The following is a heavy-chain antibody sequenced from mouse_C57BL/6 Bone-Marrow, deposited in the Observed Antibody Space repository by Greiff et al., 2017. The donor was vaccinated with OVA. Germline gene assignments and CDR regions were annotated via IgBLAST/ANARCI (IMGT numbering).Heavy chain of an antibody. CDR3: ARDRYYGSFDY. V-gene: IGHV5-16*01. CDR1: GFTFSDYY. CDR2: INYDGSST. D-gene: IGHD1-1*01. J-gene: IGHJ2*01. Sequence: EVQLVESEGGLVQPGSSMKLSCTASGFTFSDYYMAWVRQVPEKGLEWVANINYDGSSTYYLDSLKSRFIISRDNAKNILYLQMSSLKSEDTATYYCARDRYYGSFDYGGQGTTLTVSS.